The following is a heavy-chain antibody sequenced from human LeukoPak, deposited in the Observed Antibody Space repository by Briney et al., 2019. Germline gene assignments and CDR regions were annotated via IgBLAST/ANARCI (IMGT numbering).Heavy chain of an antibody. D-gene: IGHD3-22*01. CDR2: IIPIFGTA. Sequence: GASVKVSCKASGGTFSSYAISWVRQAPGQGLEWMGGIIPIFGTANYAQKFQGRVTITADKSTSTAYMELSSLRSEDTAVYYCARDLVNRSYYYDSSGYYSELDYWGQGTLVTVSS. CDR3: ARDLVNRSYYYDSSGYYSELDY. J-gene: IGHJ4*02. CDR1: GGTFSSYA. V-gene: IGHV1-69*06.